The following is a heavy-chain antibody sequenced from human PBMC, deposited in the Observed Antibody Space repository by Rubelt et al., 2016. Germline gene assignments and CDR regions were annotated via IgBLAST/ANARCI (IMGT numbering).Heavy chain of an antibody. CDR3: ARVNYSNYLYYYYMDV. Sequence: GAGLLKPSETLSLTCAVYGGSFSGYYWSWIRQPPGKGLEWIGEINHSGSTNYNPSLKSRVTISVDTSKNQFSLKLSSVTAADTAVYYCARVNYSNYLYYYYMDVWGKGTTVTVSS. V-gene: IGHV4-34*01. CDR1: GGSFSGYY. D-gene: IGHD4-11*01. J-gene: IGHJ6*03. CDR2: INHSGST.